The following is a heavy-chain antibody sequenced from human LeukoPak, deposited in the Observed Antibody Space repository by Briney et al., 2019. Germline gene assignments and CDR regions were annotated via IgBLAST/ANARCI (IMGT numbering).Heavy chain of an antibody. CDR3: ARDSGRYCSGGSCYRYYYMDV. J-gene: IGHJ6*03. Sequence: SETLSLTCTVSRGSFSSYYWSWIRQPPGKGLEWIGYIYYSGSTNYNPSLKSRVTISVDTSKNQFSLKLSSVTAADTAVYYCARDSGRYCSGGSCYRYYYMDVWGKGTTVTVSS. D-gene: IGHD2-15*01. V-gene: IGHV4-59*01. CDR2: IYYSGST. CDR1: RGSFSSYY.